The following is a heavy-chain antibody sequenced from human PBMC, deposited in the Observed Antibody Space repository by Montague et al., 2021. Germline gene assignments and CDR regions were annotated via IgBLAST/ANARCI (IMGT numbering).Heavy chain of an antibody. CDR2: ISYDGSNK. Sequence: SLRLSCAASGFNFNSSAMHWVRQAPGKGLEWVAIISYDGSNKYYADSVKGRFTVSRDNSKNTLFLQMNSLRPEDTAVYYCARDTGYYGSGSPNWFDPWGQGTLVTVSS. D-gene: IGHD3-10*01. J-gene: IGHJ5*02. CDR1: GFNFNSSA. CDR3: ARDTGYYGSGSPNWFDP. V-gene: IGHV3-30*04.